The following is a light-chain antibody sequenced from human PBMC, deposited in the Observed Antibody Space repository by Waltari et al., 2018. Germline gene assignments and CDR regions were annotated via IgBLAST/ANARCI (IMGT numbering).Light chain of an antibody. V-gene: IGLV1-51*01. CDR1: SSNIGSNS. CDR2: DIN. Sequence: QSMLTQPPSVSAAPGQKVTISCSGSSSNIGSNSVSWYHQLPGTAPKVLIYDINKRPAGIPDRFSGAKSATSATLGITGLQTGDEADYYCGTWDSTLSAVVFGGGTKLTVL. J-gene: IGLJ3*02. CDR3: GTWDSTLSAVV.